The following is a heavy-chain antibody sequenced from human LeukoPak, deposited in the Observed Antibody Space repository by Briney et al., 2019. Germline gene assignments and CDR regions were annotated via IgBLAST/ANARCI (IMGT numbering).Heavy chain of an antibody. J-gene: IGHJ4*02. V-gene: IGHV3-7*04. D-gene: IGHD7-27*01. CDR1: GFPFSRYW. CDR2: IKQDGSET. Sequence: GALRLSCAVSGFPFSRYWLSWARQAPGKGLEWVANIKQDGSETYYVDSVKGRFTISRDNAKNSLYLQMNSLRAEDTAVYYCARDSNWGSDCWGQGTLVTVSS. CDR3: ARDSNWGSDC.